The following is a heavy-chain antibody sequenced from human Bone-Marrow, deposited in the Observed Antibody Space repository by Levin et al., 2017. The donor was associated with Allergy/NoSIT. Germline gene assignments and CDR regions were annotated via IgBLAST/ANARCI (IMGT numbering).Heavy chain of an antibody. CDR3: ARNRWFGELLFRPRSGGMDV. CDR1: GGSFSGYY. V-gene: IGHV4-34*01. Sequence: SETLSLTCAVYGGSFSGYYWSWIRQPPGKGLEWIGEINHSGSTNYNPSLKSRVTISVDTSKNQFSLKLSSVTAADTAVYYCARNRWFGELLFRPRSGGMDVWGQGTTVTVSS. D-gene: IGHD3-10*01. J-gene: IGHJ6*02. CDR2: INHSGST.